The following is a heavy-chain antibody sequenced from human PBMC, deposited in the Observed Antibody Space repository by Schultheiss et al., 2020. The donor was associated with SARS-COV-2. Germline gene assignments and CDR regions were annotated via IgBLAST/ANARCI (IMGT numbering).Heavy chain of an antibody. D-gene: IGHD6-13*01. CDR2: ISSSGVTI. J-gene: IGHJ4*02. V-gene: IGHV3-48*04. CDR1: GFIFSDYA. CDR3: AKRAQQLPTELIDY. Sequence: GGSLRLSCAASGFIFSDYAMNWVRQAPGKGLEWVSYISSSGVTIYYTDSVKGRFTISRDNAKNSLYLQMNSLRAADTAVYYCAKRAQQLPTELIDYWGQGTLVTVSS.